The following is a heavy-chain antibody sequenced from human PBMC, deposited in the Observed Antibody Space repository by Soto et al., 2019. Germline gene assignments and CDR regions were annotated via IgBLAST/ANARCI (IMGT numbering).Heavy chain of an antibody. CDR1: GFTFSNIA. V-gene: IGHV3-30-3*01. CDR2: ISYDGTYR. D-gene: IGHD1-26*01. Sequence: GGSLRLSCAASGFTFSNIAMHWVRQAPGKGLEWVAAISYDGTYRPYADFARGRFTISRDNSQKTLYLQMNSLRPEDTALYYCATDRALGATLGAIDFWGQGTLVTVYS. J-gene: IGHJ4*02. CDR3: ATDRALGATLGAIDF.